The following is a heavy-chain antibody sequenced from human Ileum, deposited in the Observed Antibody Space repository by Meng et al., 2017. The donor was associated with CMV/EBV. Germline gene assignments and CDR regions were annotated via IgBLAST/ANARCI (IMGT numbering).Heavy chain of an antibody. CDR2: INTNSGDT. Sequence: ASVKVSCKASAYTFTHYYIHWVRQAPGQGPEWMGWINTNSGDTKYPQKCQGRVTMTRDTSISTAYMDLNRLTSDDTARYFCARGVGSVEPRFDPGGQGTPVTVS. CDR1: AYTFTHYY. D-gene: IGHD1-26*01. J-gene: IGHJ5*02. V-gene: IGHV1-2*02. CDR3: ARGVGSVEPRFDP.